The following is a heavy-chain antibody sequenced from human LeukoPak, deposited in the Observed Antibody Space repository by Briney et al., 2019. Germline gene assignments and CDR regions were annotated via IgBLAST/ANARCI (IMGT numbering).Heavy chain of an antibody. CDR1: GFTFDDYG. D-gene: IGHD6-19*01. Sequence: PGGSLRLSCAASGFTFDDYGMSWVRQAPGKGLEWVSGINWNGGSTGYADSVKGRFTISRDNAKNSLYLQMNSLRAEDTALYYCAKVRGKYSSHFFFGSWGQGTLVTVSS. CDR2: INWNGGST. J-gene: IGHJ4*02. CDR3: AKVRGKYSSHFFFGS. V-gene: IGHV3-20*04.